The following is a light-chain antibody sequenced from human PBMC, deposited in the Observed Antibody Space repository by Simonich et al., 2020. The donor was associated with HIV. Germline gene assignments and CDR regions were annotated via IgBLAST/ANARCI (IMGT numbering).Light chain of an antibody. J-gene: IGKJ2*01. CDR1: QSVLSSSNNKNY. CDR3: QQYYTTPQT. CDR2: WAS. Sequence: DIVMTQFPDSLAVSLGERATINCKSSQSVLSSSNNKNYLAWYQQKPGQPPKLLIYWASARESGVPDRFSCSGSGTDFTLTISSLQAEDVAVYYCQQYYTTPQTFGQGTNLEIK. V-gene: IGKV4-1*01.